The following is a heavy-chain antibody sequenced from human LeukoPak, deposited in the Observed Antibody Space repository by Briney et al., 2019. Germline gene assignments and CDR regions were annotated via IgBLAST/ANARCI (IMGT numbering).Heavy chain of an antibody. V-gene: IGHV3-7*01. CDR2: KKQDGREK. CDR1: GFTFSRCW. D-gene: IGHD5-18*01. Sequence: GGSLRLSCAASGFTFSRCWMTWVRQAPGKGLEWVANKKQDGREKCYVDSVKGRFTISRDNAKNSLYLQMNSLRAEDTAVYYCARGDGYHIYWGQGTLVTVSS. CDR3: ARGDGYHIY. J-gene: IGHJ4*02.